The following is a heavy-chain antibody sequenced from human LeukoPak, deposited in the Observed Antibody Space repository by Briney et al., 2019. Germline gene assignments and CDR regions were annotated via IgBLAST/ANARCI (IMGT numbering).Heavy chain of an antibody. J-gene: IGHJ6*02. CDR2: ISGSGGST. V-gene: IGHV3-23*01. CDR1: GFTFSSYA. Sequence: PGGSLRLSCAASGFTFSSYAMSWVRQAPGKGLEWVSAISGSGGSTYYADSVKGRFTISRDNSKNTLYLQMNSLRAEDTAVYYCAKLPHHSYYYYYGMDVWGQGATVTVSS. CDR3: AKLPHHSYYYYYGMDV.